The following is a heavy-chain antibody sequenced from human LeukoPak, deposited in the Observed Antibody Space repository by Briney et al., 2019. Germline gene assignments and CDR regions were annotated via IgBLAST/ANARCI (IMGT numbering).Heavy chain of an antibody. D-gene: IGHD2-21*02. CDR3: ARLPPLKYCGGDCKIH. CDR1: GFTFISYW. Sequence: PGGSLRLSCAASGFTFISYWMHWVRQAPGKGRGWFSRIIMVGRTTTSADSVNDRFTISRDNANNTLYLQMNSLRAEDTAVYYCARLPPLKYCGGDCKIHWGQGTLVTVSS. J-gene: IGHJ4*02. CDR2: IIMVGRTT. V-gene: IGHV3-74*01.